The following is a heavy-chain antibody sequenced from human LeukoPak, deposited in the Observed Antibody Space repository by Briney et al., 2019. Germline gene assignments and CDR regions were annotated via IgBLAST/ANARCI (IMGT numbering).Heavy chain of an antibody. D-gene: IGHD3-10*01. Sequence: GGSLGLSCAASGFMFDDYAMHWVRRVPGKGLDWVSLISGDGDYISYTDSLKGRFTISRDNSKNSLYLQMNGLRTEDTALYYCTKGVGSRGSYYFDYWGQGTLVTVSS. J-gene: IGHJ4*02. CDR1: GFMFDDYA. CDR2: ISGDGDYI. CDR3: TKGVGSRGSYYFDY. V-gene: IGHV3-43*02.